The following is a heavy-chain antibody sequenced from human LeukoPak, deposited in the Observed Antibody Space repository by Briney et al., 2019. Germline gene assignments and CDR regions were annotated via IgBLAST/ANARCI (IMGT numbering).Heavy chain of an antibody. Sequence: GGSLRLSCAASGFTFSSYWMSWVRQAPGKGLEWVANIKQDGSEKYYVDSVKGRFTISRDNSKNTLYLQMNSLRAEDTAVYYCAKEPYCSSTSCIGEYFQRWGQGTLVTVSS. CDR2: IKQDGSEK. J-gene: IGHJ1*01. CDR1: GFTFSSYW. CDR3: AKEPYCSSTSCIGEYFQR. D-gene: IGHD2-2*01. V-gene: IGHV3-7*01.